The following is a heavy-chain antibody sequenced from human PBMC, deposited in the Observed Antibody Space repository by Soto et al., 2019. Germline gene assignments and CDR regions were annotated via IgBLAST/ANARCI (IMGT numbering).Heavy chain of an antibody. CDR3: ARVIGGYDYYYYYGMDV. J-gene: IGHJ6*02. D-gene: IGHD5-18*01. CDR1: GGSISDYY. Sequence: PSETLSLTCIVSGGSISDYYWSWIRQPPGKGLEWIGYIYYRGSTNYNPSLKSRVTISVATSKNQFSLKLSSVTAADTAVYYCARVIGGYDYYYYYGMDVWGQGTTVTVSS. V-gene: IGHV4-59*01. CDR2: IYYRGST.